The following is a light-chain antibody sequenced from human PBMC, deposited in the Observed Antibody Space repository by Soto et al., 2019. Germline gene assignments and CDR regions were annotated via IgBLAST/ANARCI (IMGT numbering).Light chain of an antibody. CDR3: SSYTRSSTLYV. J-gene: IGLJ1*01. CDR2: EVN. Sequence: QSVLTQPASVSGSPRQSITISCTGASSDVGSYTYVSWYQQHPGKAPKLMIYEVNNRPSGVSNRFSGSKSCNTASLTISGLQAEDEADYYCSSYTRSSTLYVFGTGTKLTVL. V-gene: IGLV2-14*01. CDR1: SSDVGSYTY.